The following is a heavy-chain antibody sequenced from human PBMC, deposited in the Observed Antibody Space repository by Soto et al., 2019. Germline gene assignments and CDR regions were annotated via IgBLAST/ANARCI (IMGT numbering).Heavy chain of an antibody. CDR1: GFMFPKYS. CDR2: ISSTGTDI. J-gene: IGHJ6*02. V-gene: IGHV3-21*06. Sequence: GGSLRLSCAASGFMFPKYSMNRVRQAPGKGLEWVSSISSTGTDIDDADSVKGRFTISRDNAKNLLFLQMDSLRVEDTAVYYCARARSDYYAMDVWGQGTTVSFSS. CDR3: ARARSDYYAMDV.